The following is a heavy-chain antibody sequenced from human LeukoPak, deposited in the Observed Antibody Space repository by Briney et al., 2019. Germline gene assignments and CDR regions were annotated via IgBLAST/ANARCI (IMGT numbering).Heavy chain of an antibody. J-gene: IGHJ4*02. V-gene: IGHV4-34*01. CDR3: ARVFSSAGDDY. D-gene: IGHD6-13*01. CDR2: INHSGST. CDR1: GGSFSGYY. Sequence: SETLSLTCAVYGGSFSGYYWSWIRQPPGKGLEWIGEINHSGSTNYNPSLKSRVTISVDTSKNQFSLKLSSVTAADTAVYYCARVFSSAGDDYWGQGTLVTVSS.